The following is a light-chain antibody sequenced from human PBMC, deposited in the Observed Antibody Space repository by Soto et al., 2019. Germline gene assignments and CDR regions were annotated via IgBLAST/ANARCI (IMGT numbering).Light chain of an antibody. CDR2: DVS. CDR3: HQRYNWPRVT. V-gene: IGKV3-11*01. J-gene: IGKJ5*01. Sequence: EFVLTQSPATLSLSPGERVTLSCRASQSVSNSLAWYQQKPGQPPRPPTYDVSNRANGIPPRFSGSGSGTDFTLTITSLEPEDLAVYFCHQRYNWPRVTFGQGTRLRL. CDR1: QSVSNS.